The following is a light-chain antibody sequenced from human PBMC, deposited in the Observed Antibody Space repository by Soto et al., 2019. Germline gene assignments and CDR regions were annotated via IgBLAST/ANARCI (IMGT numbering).Light chain of an antibody. CDR2: KAS. CDR3: QHYNSYSEA. V-gene: IGKV1-5*03. Sequence: DIQMTQSPSTLSGSVGDRVTITCRASQTISSWLAWYQQKPGKAPKLLIYKASTLKSGVPSMFSGSGSGTEFTLTISSLQPDDFATYYCQHYNSYSEAFVQGTKVELK. CDR1: QTISSW. J-gene: IGKJ1*01.